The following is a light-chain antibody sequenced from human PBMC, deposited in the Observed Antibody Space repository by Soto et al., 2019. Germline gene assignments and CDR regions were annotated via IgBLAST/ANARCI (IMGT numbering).Light chain of an antibody. CDR2: DNY. Sequence: QSVLLQPPAVSAAPGQKVTISCSGTSSNIGKTFVSWYQHLPGTAPKLLIYDNYKRPSGIPDRFSGSKSGTSATLGITGLQTGDEADYYCAAWDTSLHALILGGGTKLTVL. V-gene: IGLV1-51*01. CDR1: SSNIGKTF. J-gene: IGLJ2*01. CDR3: AAWDTSLHALI.